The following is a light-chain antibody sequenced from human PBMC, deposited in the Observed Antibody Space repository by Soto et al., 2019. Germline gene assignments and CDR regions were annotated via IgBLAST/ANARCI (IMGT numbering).Light chain of an antibody. V-gene: IGKV1-5*03. CDR2: KAS. CDR1: QSISSW. Sequence: DIQMTQSPSTLSASVGDRATITCRASQSISSWLAWYQQKPGKAPKLLIYKASSLEGGAPSRFSGRGSGTEFSLTSSRLQPDGFATYCRQQYNSYWTFGQGTKVEIK. CDR3: QQYNSYWT. J-gene: IGKJ1*01.